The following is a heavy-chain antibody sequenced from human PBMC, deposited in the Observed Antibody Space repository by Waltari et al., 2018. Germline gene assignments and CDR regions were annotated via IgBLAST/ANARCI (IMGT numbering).Heavy chain of an antibody. CDR3: AVREKGGYCEDGDCHGRLDS. CDR1: GFTFSSYS. V-gene: IGHV3-21*01. CDR2: ISSSSSYI. J-gene: IGHJ4*02. D-gene: IGHD2-21*02. Sequence: EVQLVESGGGLVKPGGSLRLSCAASGFTFSSYSMNWVRLAPGKGLEWVSSISSSSSYIYYADSVKGRFTISRDNAKNSLYLQMNSLRAEDTAVYYCAVREKGGYCEDGDCHGRLDSWGQGTLVSVSS.